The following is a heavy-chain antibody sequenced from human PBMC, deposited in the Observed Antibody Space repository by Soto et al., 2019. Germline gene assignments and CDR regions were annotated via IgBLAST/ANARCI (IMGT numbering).Heavy chain of an antibody. Sequence: QVQLVQSGAEVKKPGSSVKVSCKASGGTFSSYAISWVRQAPGQGLEWMGGIIPIFGTANYAQKFQGRVRLTADESTSTAYMDVSSLRSEDTAVYYCARGRGYYAYYFDYWGQGTLVTVSS. CDR1: GGTFSSYA. CDR2: IIPIFGTA. J-gene: IGHJ4*02. D-gene: IGHD3-22*01. CDR3: ARGRGYYAYYFDY. V-gene: IGHV1-69*01.